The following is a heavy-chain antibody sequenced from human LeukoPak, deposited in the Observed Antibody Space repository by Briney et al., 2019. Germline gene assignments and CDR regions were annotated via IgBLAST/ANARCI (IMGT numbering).Heavy chain of an antibody. V-gene: IGHV3-53*01. CDR3: ARDSLGMSTLDS. Sequence: PGGSLRLSCAASGFTFSNNYMSWVRQAPGEGLEWVSVIYSGGSTYYADSVKGRFTISIDSSKNTLYLQMNSLRAEDTAVYYCARDSLGMSTLDSWGQGTLVTVSS. J-gene: IGHJ4*02. D-gene: IGHD5/OR15-5a*01. CDR2: IYSGGST. CDR1: GFTFSNNY.